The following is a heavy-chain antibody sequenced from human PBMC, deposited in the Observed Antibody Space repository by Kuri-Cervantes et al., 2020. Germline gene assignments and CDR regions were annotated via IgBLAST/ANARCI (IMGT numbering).Heavy chain of an antibody. V-gene: IGHV1-45*02. Sequence: SVKVSCKASGYTFTYRYLHWVRQAPGQALEWMGWITPFNGNTNYAQKFQDRVTMTTDTSTSTAYMEVRSLRSDDTAVYYCARDGLYHYDYWGQGTLVTVSS. CDR2: ITPFNGNT. CDR1: GYTFTYRY. J-gene: IGHJ4*02. CDR3: ARDGLYHYDY. D-gene: IGHD3-16*01.